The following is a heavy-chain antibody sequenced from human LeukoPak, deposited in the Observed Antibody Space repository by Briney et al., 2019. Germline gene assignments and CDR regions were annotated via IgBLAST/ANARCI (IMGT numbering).Heavy chain of an antibody. CDR1: GFPFSSYG. CDR2: INGDGYMT. Sequence: QTGGSLRLSCAASGFPFSSYGMSWVRQTPGKGLEWIAVINGDGYMTYYADSVKGRFAVFRDSSENTLYLKMSSLRVDDTAVYYCTKAQGMTHWFFDYWGRGALVTVTS. CDR3: TKAQGMTHWFFDY. J-gene: IGHJ2*01. V-gene: IGHV3-23*01.